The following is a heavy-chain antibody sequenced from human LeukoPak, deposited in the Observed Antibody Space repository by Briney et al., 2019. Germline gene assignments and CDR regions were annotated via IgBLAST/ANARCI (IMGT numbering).Heavy chain of an antibody. Sequence: ASVRVSFKAAGYTVTSYEINWVRQAARQGREGRGGMNSDSRNTGYAQKFQRRVTMTTNTSISTAYMELSSLRSEGTAVYYCARAARYSSSSGLRDYWGQGTLVTVSS. V-gene: IGHV1-8*01. CDR3: ARAARYSSSSGLRDY. CDR2: MNSDSRNT. J-gene: IGHJ4*02. CDR1: GYTVTSYE. D-gene: IGHD6-6*01.